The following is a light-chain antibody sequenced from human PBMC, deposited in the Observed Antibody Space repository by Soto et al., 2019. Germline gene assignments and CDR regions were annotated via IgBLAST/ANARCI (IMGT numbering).Light chain of an antibody. CDR1: SSDVGSYNL. J-gene: IGLJ1*01. Sequence: QSVLTQPASVSGSPGQSITISCTGTSSDVGSYNLVSWYQQHPGKAPKLIIYEANKRPSGISNRFSGSESGNTASLTISGLQPEGEADYYCCSYASRDTYVFGTGTKVTVL. CDR2: EAN. V-gene: IGLV2-23*01. CDR3: CSYASRDTYV.